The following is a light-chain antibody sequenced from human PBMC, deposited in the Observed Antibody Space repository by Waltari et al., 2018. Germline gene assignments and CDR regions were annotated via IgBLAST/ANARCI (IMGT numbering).Light chain of an antibody. J-gene: IGKJ1*01. V-gene: IGKV3D-20*01. CDR2: DTS. CDR1: QSVSSGF. Sequence: EIVLLQSPATLSLSPGDRATLSCGASQSVSSGFVAWYQQKPGLAPRLLIYDTSTRATGVPDRFRGSGSGREFALSISRLEPEDFAVYYCQQYGDSPRTFGQGTKVEIK. CDR3: QQYGDSPRT.